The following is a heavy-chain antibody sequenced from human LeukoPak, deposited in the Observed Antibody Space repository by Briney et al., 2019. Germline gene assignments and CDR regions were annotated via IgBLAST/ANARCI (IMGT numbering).Heavy chain of an antibody. CDR1: GYTFTSYY. V-gene: IGHV1-2*02. D-gene: IGHD3-22*01. CDR2: INPNSGGT. J-gene: IGHJ5*02. Sequence: ASVKVSCKASGYTFTSYYIHWVRQAPGQGLEWMGWINPNSGGTNYAQKFQGRVTMTRDTSISTAYMELSRLRSDDTAVYYCARVTVEAYYDSSGYYWFDPWGQGTLVTVSS. CDR3: ARVTVEAYYDSSGYYWFDP.